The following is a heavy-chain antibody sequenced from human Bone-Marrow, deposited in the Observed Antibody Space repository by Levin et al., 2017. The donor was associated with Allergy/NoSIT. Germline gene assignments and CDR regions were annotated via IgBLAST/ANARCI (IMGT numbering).Heavy chain of an antibody. CDR1: GFTFSDYY. V-gene: IGHV3-11*01. Sequence: GGSLRLSCAASGFTFSDYYMSWIRQAPGKGLEWVSYISSSGSTIYYADSVKGRFTISRDNAKNSLYLQMNSLRAEDTAVYYCARDGRNYDYIWGSYRYPSDYWGQGTLVTVSS. D-gene: IGHD3-16*02. J-gene: IGHJ4*02. CDR3: ARDGRNYDYIWGSYRYPSDY. CDR2: ISSSGSTI.